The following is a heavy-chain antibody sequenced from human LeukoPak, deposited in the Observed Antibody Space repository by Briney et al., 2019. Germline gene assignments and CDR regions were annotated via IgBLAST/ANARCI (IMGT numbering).Heavy chain of an antibody. CDR3: TSRLDDHGSFDY. V-gene: IGHV4-4*02. CDR1: GGPISSSNW. CDR2: IFHSGST. Sequence: SETLSLTCAVSGGPISSSNWWSWVRQPPGKGLEWIGEIFHSGSTTYNPSLKSRVTISVDKSKNQFSVKLRSVTAADAAVYFSTSRLDDHGSFDYWGQGTLVTVSS. D-gene: IGHD4-17*01. J-gene: IGHJ4*02.